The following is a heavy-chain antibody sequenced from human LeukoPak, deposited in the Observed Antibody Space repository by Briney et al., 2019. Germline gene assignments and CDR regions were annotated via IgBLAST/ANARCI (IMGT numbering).Heavy chain of an antibody. CDR2: ISYDGSDK. CDR3: AKDEPGSYSPSDY. CDR1: GFTFSNYA. J-gene: IGHJ4*02. Sequence: PGRSLRLSCAASGFTFSNYAMHWVCQAPGKGLEWVAVISYDGSDKYYADSVKGRFTISRDNSKNTLYLQVNSLRAEDTAVYYCAKDEPGSYSPSDYWGQGTLVTVSS. D-gene: IGHD3-10*01. V-gene: IGHV3-30*18.